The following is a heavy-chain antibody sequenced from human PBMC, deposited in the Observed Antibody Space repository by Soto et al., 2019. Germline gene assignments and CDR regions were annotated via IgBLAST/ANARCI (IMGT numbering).Heavy chain of an antibody. CDR2: IYWDDDK. D-gene: IGHD3-10*01. CDR3: ARVWFGLNWFDP. J-gene: IGHJ5*02. CDR1: GFSLSTSGVG. Sequence: QITLKESGPTLVKPTQTLTLTCTFSGFSLSTSGVGVGWIRQPPGKALEWLALIYWDDDKRYSPSLKSRLTITKDTPKNQVVLTMTNMDPVETATYYCARVWFGLNWFDPWGQGTLVTVSS. V-gene: IGHV2-5*02.